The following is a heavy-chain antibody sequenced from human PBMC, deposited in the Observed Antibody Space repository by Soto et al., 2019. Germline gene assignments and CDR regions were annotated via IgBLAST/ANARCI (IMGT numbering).Heavy chain of an antibody. V-gene: IGHV1-18*01. Sequence: QVQLLQSGAEVKKPGASVKVSCKASGYTFTNYGITWVRQAPGQGLEWMGWISAYNGDTHYTQRRQGRVTMTTYTSTSTAYMELRGLRSDDTAVYYCARVRQIVGYFYYYLDVSGKGTTVTVSS. CDR2: ISAYNGDT. CDR1: GYTFTNYG. D-gene: IGHD6-6*01. CDR3: ARVRQIVGYFYYYLDV. J-gene: IGHJ6*03.